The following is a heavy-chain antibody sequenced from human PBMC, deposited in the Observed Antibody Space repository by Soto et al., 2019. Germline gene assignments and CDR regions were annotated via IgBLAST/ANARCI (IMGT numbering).Heavy chain of an antibody. Sequence: GGSLRLSCESSGFRFSSFGMHWVRQAPGKGLEWVAVMSNDGSKKFYADSVKGRFIISRDNSKNTLYLQVYSLRIEDTAVYYCAKDRLRAGGLVPIPLDASDLWGRGTMVTVSS. CDR1: GFRFSSFG. CDR2: MSNDGSKK. J-gene: IGHJ3*01. V-gene: IGHV3-30*18. CDR3: AKDRLRAGGLVPIPLDASDL. D-gene: IGHD6-19*01.